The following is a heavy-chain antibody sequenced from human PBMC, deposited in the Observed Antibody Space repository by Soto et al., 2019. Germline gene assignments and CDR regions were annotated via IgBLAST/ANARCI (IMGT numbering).Heavy chain of an antibody. CDR2: ISYDGSNK. V-gene: IGHV3-30*18. J-gene: IGHJ6*02. CDR1: GFTFTSYG. Sequence: GGSLRLSCAASGFTFTSYGLHWVRKAPGKGLEWVAAISYDGSNKYYADSAKGRFTISRDNSKNTLCLQLNRPSAENTAVYYWANEAMIVMSHYCLDVWGQGTTVTVSS. D-gene: IGHD3-22*01. CDR3: ANEAMIVMSHYCLDV.